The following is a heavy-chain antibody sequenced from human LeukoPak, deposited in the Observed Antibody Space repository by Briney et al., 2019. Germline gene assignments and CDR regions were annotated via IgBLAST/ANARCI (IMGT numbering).Heavy chain of an antibody. V-gene: IGHV3-30*18. CDR2: ISYDGSDQ. CDR3: AKLGCSSTRCYINY. CDR1: GFPFSTYG. J-gene: IGHJ4*02. D-gene: IGHD2-2*01. Sequence: GGSLRLSCAASGFPFSTYGMRWVRQAPGKGPEWVAVISYDGSDQYYADSVKCRFTVSRDNSKNTLYLQMNSLRVEDTAVYYCAKLGCSSTRCYINYWGQGTLVTVSS.